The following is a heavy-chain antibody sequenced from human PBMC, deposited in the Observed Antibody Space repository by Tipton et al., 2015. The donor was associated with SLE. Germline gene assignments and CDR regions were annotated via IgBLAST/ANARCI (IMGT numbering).Heavy chain of an antibody. V-gene: IGHV4-39*07. CDR3: ARHKDFLEWLSSANWFDP. J-gene: IGHJ5*02. Sequence: TLSLTCTVSGGSISSSSYYWGWIRQPPGKGLEWIGSIYYSGSTYYNPSLKSRVTISVGTSKNQFSLKLSSVTAADTAVYYCARHKDFLEWLSSANWFDPWGQGTLVTVSS. D-gene: IGHD3-3*01. CDR2: IYYSGST. CDR1: GGSISSSSYY.